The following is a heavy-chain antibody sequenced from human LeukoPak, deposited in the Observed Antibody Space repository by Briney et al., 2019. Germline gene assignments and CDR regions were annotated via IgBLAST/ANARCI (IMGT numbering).Heavy chain of an antibody. CDR2: IYDSGST. CDR1: GGSISSYY. CDR3: ARGLPSYGDYVDYYFYMDV. V-gene: IGHV4-59*12. D-gene: IGHD4-17*01. Sequence: PSETLSLTCTVSGGSISSYYWSWIRQPPGKGLEWIGYIYDSGSTNYNPSLKSRVTMSVDRSTNEFSLTVRSVTAADTALYYCARGLPSYGDYVDYYFYMDVWGKGTTVTVSS. J-gene: IGHJ6*03.